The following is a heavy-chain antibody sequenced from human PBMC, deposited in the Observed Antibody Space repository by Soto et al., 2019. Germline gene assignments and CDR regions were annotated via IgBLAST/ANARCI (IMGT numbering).Heavy chain of an antibody. CDR3: ARDLVAWFGESLFRAFDI. CDR1: GFSFDSFN. V-gene: IGHV3-21*01. CDR2: ISSTGGYS. Sequence: GGSLRLSCEASGFSFDSFNMNWVRQVPGKGLEWFASISSTGGYSYIADSVKGRFTISRDNAKNSLYLQMNSLRAEDTAVYYCARDLVAWFGESLFRAFDIRGQGTMVTVSS. D-gene: IGHD3-10*01. J-gene: IGHJ3*02.